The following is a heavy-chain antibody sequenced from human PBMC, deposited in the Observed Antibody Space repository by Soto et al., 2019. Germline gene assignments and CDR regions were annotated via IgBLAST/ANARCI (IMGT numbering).Heavy chain of an antibody. J-gene: IGHJ4*02. D-gene: IGHD3-22*01. CDR3: ARGSVDTVDSSGFYED. CDR2: INHSGGT. CDR1: SGSFSGHY. Sequence: XETLSLPCPVYSGSFSGHYWSWIRQPPGKGLEWIGEINHSGGTSYNPSLKSRVTISVDTSKSQFSLKLTSVTAADRAVYYCARGSVDTVDSSGFYEDWGQGTPVTVSS. V-gene: IGHV4-34*01.